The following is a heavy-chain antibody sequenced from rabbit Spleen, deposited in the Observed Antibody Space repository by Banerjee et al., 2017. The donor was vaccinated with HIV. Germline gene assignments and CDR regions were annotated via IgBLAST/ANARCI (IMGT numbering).Heavy chain of an antibody. CDR2: IYAVKGST. CDR3: ARAIVPWLGLTRLDL. V-gene: IGHV1S7*01. D-gene: IGHD4-1*01. J-gene: IGHJ3*01. Sequence: QLKETGGGLVQPGGSLTLSCKASGVDFTNYYISWVRQAPGKGLEWIVIIYAVKGSTDYASWVNGRFTISSDNAQNTVDLQMHSLTAADTATYFCARAIVPWLGLTRLDLWGQGTLVTVS. CDR1: GVDFTNYY.